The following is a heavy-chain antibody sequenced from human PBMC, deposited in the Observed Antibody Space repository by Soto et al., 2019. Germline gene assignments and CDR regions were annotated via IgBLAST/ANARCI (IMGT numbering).Heavy chain of an antibody. D-gene: IGHD3-10*01. J-gene: IGHJ4*02. V-gene: IGHV1-3*01. CDR2: INAGNGEP. CDR3: ARVLLGSGPYYNTFDF. CDR1: GYTFTTYA. Sequence: ASVKVSCKASGYTFTTYAIHWVRQAPGETLEWMGWINAGNGEPKYSQKFQGRVTITRDTSASTAYMELSSLSSEDTAVYFCARVLLGSGPYYNTFDFWGQGTLVTFSS.